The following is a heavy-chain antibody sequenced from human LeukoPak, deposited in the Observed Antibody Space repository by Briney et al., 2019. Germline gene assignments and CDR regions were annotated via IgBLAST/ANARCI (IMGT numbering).Heavy chain of an antibody. J-gene: IGHJ4*02. CDR1: GFTFSSYA. D-gene: IGHD5-12*01. CDR3: ARDTYSGYDWSFGDFDY. V-gene: IGHV3-30*01. Sequence: PGGSLRLSCAASGFTFSSYAMHWVRQAPGRGLEWVAVISYDGSNKYYADSVKGRFTISRDNSKNTLYLQMNSLRAEDTAVYYCARDTYSGYDWSFGDFDYWGQGTLVTVSS. CDR2: ISYDGSNK.